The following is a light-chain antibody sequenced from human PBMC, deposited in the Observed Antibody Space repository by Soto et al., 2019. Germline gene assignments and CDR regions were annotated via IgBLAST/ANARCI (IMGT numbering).Light chain of an antibody. CDR1: QTISSW. Sequence: IQMSQSPSTLSGSVGDRVTITCRASQTISSWLAWYQQKPGKAPKLLIYAASTLQSGVPSRFSGSGSGTEFTLTISSLQPDDFATYYCQQYNSYSEAFGQGTKVDIK. J-gene: IGKJ1*01. CDR3: QQYNSYSEA. V-gene: IGKV1-5*01. CDR2: AAS.